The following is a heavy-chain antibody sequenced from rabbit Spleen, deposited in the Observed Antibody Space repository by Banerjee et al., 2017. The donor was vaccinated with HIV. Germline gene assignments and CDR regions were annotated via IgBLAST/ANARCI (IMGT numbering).Heavy chain of an antibody. J-gene: IGHJ6*01. CDR3: ARDAGTSFSTYGMDL. CDR2: IYPDGSGST. CDR1: GFSFSSSYY. D-gene: IGHD8-1*01. V-gene: IGHV1S40*01. Sequence: QSLEESGGDMVKPGASLTLTCTASGFSFSSSYYMCWVRQAPGKGPEWIGCIYPDGSGSTAYATWAKGRFTISKTSSTTVPLQMTSLTVADTATYFCARDAGTSFSTYGMDLWGPGTLVPVS.